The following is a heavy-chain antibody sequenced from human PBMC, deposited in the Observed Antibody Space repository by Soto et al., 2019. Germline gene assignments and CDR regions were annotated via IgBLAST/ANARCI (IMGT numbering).Heavy chain of an antibody. V-gene: IGHV3-48*02. CDR3: ARDSGRGYGMDV. J-gene: IGHJ6*02. CDR2: ISSRSRAI. D-gene: IGHD1-1*01. Sequence: PGGSLRLSCAASGFTFSSYDMDWVRQAPGKGLEWVSYISSRSRAIYYADSVKGRFTISRDNARNSLYLQMNSLRDEDTAVYYCARDSGRGYGMDVWGQGTTVTVSS. CDR1: GFTFSSYD.